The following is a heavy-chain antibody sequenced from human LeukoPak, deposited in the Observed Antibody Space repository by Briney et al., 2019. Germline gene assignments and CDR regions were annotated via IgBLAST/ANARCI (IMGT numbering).Heavy chain of an antibody. CDR1: GGSFSGYY. D-gene: IGHD3-3*01. V-gene: IGHV4-34*01. Sequence: SETLSLTCAVFGGSFSGYYWNWIRQPPGKGLEWIGQINPSRNTNYNPSLKSRVTISVDTSKKQFSLKLSSVTAADTAVYYCARRYDFWSGYPPPLDYWGQGTLVTISS. CDR2: INPSRNT. J-gene: IGHJ4*02. CDR3: ARRYDFWSGYPPPLDY.